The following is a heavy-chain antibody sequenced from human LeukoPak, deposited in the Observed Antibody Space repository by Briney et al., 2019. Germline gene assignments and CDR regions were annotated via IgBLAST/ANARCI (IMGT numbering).Heavy chain of an antibody. CDR1: GFTFDDYA. V-gene: IGHV3-9*01. CDR3: AKDSSGYYPGYFDY. Sequence: HPGGSLRLSCAASGFTFDDYAMHWVRQAPGKGLEWVSGISWNSGSIGYADSVKGRFTISRDNAKNSLYLQMNSLRAEDTALYYCAKDSSGYYPGYFDYWGQGTLVTVSS. J-gene: IGHJ4*02. CDR2: ISWNSGSI. D-gene: IGHD3-22*01.